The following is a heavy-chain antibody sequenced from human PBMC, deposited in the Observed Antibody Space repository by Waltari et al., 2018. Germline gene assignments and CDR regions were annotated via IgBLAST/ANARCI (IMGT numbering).Heavy chain of an antibody. D-gene: IGHD2-21*01. CDR3: ARDTGALWMDV. V-gene: IGHV1-46*01. J-gene: IGHJ6*02. CDR2: INPSGGNT. CDR1: EYTFTSSY. Sequence: QVQLVQSGAEVKKPGASVKISCKTSEYTFTSSYIHWVRQAPGQGLEWMGIINPSGGNTIYAQKFQGRVTMTRDTSTNTVYMELSSLRSEDTAVYYCARDTGALWMDVWGQGTTVTVSS.